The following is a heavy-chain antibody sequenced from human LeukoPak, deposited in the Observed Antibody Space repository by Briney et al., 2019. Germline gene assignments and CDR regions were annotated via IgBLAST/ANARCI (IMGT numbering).Heavy chain of an antibody. J-gene: IGHJ4*02. CDR3: ARAGGSGYDYRDYFDY. CDR1: GFTFSSYR. Sequence: GGSLRLSCAASGFTFSSYRMSWVRQAPGKGLEWVANIKQDGSEKYYVDSVKGRFTISRDNAKNSLYLQMNSLRAEDTAVYYCARAGGSGYDYRDYFDYWGQGTLVTVSS. D-gene: IGHD5-12*01. CDR2: IKQDGSEK. V-gene: IGHV3-7*03.